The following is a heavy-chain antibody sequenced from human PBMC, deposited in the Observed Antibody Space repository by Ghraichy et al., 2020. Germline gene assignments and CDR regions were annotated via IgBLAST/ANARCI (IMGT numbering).Heavy chain of an antibody. CDR1: GASISSSSYY. V-gene: IGHV4-39*01. CDR2: MSYSGST. J-gene: IGHJ4*02. Sequence: SETLSLTCTVSGASISSSSYYWGWIRQSPGKGLEWVGSMSYSGSTYYIPSLRSRVTISVDTSKNQFSLKLNSVTAADTAVYYCARQVGLRHVDSWGQGTLVTVSS. CDR3: ARQVGLRHVDS. D-gene: IGHD5-12*01.